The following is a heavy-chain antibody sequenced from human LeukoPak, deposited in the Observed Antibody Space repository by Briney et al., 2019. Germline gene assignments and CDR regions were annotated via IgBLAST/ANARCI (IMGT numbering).Heavy chain of an antibody. CDR1: GFTFSSYA. D-gene: IGHD3-9*01. V-gene: IGHV3-23*01. Sequence: GGSLRLSCAASGFTFSSYAMSWVRQAPGKGLEWVSAISGSGGSTYYADSVKGRFTISRDNSKNTLYLQMNSLRAEDTAVYYCATGGYGYGILTGMPFFHYFDYWGQGTLVTVSS. CDR3: ATGGYGYGILTGMPFFHYFDY. J-gene: IGHJ4*02. CDR2: ISGSGGST.